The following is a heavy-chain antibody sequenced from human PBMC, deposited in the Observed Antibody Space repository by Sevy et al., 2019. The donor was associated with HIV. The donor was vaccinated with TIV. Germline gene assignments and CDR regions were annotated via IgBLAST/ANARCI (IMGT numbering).Heavy chain of an antibody. Sequence: ASVKVSCKVSGGSFSNSDVIWVRQAPGQGLEWMGRIIPRFGTANYAQRFQGRVTITADESTRTVFMELSRLRSEDTALFYCARVRGAREGYDYVGSSFIDHWGQGTLVTVSS. J-gene: IGHJ4*02. V-gene: IGHV1-69*13. CDR3: ARVRGAREGYDYVGSSFIDH. CDR1: GGSFSNSD. D-gene: IGHD3-16*01. CDR2: IIPRFGTA.